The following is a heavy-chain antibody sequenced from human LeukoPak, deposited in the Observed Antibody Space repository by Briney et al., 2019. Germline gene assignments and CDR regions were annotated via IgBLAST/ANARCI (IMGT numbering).Heavy chain of an antibody. CDR1: GFTFSTYA. CDR3: AKDRSGGSRPSYFDY. J-gene: IGHJ4*02. CDR2: ISGGGSTT. D-gene: IGHD2-15*01. Sequence: GGSLRLSCAASGFTFSTYAMTWVRQAPEKGLEWVSGISGGGSTTYYADSVKGRFTISRDNSKNTLYLQMNSLRAEDTAVYYCAKDRSGGSRPSYFDYWGQGTLVTVSS. V-gene: IGHV3-23*01.